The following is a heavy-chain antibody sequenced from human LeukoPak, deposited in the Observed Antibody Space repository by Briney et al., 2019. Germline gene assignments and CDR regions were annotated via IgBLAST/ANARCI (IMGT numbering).Heavy chain of an antibody. J-gene: IGHJ4*02. Sequence: SETLSLTCTVSGYSISSGYYWGWIRQPPGKGLEWIGSVYHSGSTYYNPSLKSRVTISVDTSKNQFSLKLSSVTAADTAVYYCARLTYYYDSSGVGLFDYWGQGTLVTVSS. CDR1: GYSISSGYY. CDR3: ARLTYYYDSSGVGLFDY. V-gene: IGHV4-38-2*02. CDR2: VYHSGST. D-gene: IGHD3-22*01.